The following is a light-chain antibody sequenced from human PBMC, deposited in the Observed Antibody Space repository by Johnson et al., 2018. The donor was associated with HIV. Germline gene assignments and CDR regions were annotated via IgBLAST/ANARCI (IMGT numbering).Light chain of an antibody. CDR1: SSNIGNNY. CDR3: GTWDPSLSAGEV. CDR2: ENN. J-gene: IGLJ1*01. V-gene: IGLV1-51*02. Sequence: QSVLTQPPSVSAAPGQKVTISCSGSSSNIGNNYVSWYQQLPGTAPKLVMHENNKRPSGIPDRFSGSKSGTSATLGITGLQTGDEADYYCGTWDPSLSAGEVFGTGTKVTVL.